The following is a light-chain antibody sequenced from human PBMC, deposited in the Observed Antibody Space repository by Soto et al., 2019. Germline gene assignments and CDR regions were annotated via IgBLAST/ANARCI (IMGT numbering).Light chain of an antibody. CDR3: QHYNYWPYT. CDR2: DAS. J-gene: IGKJ2*01. CDR1: QTIDNT. V-gene: IGKV3-15*01. Sequence: EIVMNQSPATLSLSPGERATLSCRASQTIDNTLAWYQRKPGQAPRLLIYDASTRATGVPARFSGSGSGTDFTLTISSLQSEDFAVYYCQHYNYWPYTFGQGTKVDIK.